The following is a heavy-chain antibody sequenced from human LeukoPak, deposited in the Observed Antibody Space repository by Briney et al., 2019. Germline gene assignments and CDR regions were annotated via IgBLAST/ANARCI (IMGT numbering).Heavy chain of an antibody. D-gene: IGHD2-2*01. CDR1: GFTFSSYW. V-gene: IGHV4-34*01. CDR3: ARARRSTIGY. J-gene: IGHJ4*02. CDR2: INHSGST. Sequence: GSLRLSCAASGFTFSSYWMSWVRQPPGKGLEWIGEINHSGSTNYNPSLKSRVTISVDTSKNQFSLKLSSVTAADTAVYYCARARRSTIGYWGQGTLVTVSS.